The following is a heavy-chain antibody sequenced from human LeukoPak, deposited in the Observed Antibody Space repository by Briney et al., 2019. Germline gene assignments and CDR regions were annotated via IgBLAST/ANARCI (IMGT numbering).Heavy chain of an antibody. Sequence: LAGGSLRLSCAASGFTFSSYAMTWVRQAPGKGLEWVSTIGGSGLGTYYAESVEGRFTISTDNSKNTLYLQMNSLRAEDTAVYYCAGIMAESRFLEWAPSHGMDVWGQGTTVTVSS. V-gene: IGHV3-23*01. CDR1: GFTFSSYA. J-gene: IGHJ6*02. CDR3: AGIMAESRFLEWAPSHGMDV. D-gene: IGHD3-3*01. CDR2: IGGSGLGT.